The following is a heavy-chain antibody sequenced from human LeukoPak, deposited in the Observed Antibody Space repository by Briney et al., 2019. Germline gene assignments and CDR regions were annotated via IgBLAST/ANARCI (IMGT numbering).Heavy chain of an antibody. D-gene: IGHD6-19*01. CDR1: GFTFSSDT. V-gene: IGHV3-30-3*01. CDR2: ISYDGSNK. J-gene: IGHJ6*02. CDR3: ARDGTSSGWFGDYYYYYGMDV. Sequence: GGSLRLSCAASGFTFSSDTMHWVREAPGKGLEWVAVISYDGSNKYYADSVKGRFTISRDNSKNTLYLQMNSLRAEDTAVYYCARDGTSSGWFGDYYYYYGMDVWGQGTTVTVSS.